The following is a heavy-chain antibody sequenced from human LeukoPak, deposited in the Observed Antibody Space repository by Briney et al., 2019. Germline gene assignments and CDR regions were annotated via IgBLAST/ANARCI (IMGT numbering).Heavy chain of an antibody. D-gene: IGHD2-15*01. CDR1: GYS. V-gene: IGHV4-34*01. J-gene: IGHJ1*01. CDR3: AREAQYCGGGSCYGGFFQD. CDR2: IDHSGSI. Sequence: SETLSLTCAVSGYSWSWIRQPPGKGLEWIAEIDHSGSINYNPSLKSRVTISVDTSKDQFSLKLDSVTAADTAVYYCAREAQYCGGGSCYGGFFQDWGQGTLVTVSS.